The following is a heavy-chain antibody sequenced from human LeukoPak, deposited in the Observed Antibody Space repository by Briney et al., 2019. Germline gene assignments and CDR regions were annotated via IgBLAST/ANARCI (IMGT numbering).Heavy chain of an antibody. CDR3: AACSGGSCYIVY. V-gene: IGHV1-69*13. CDR1: GGTFSSYA. Sequence: SVKVSCKASGGTFSSYAISWVRQAPGPGLEWMGGIIPIFGTANYAQKFQGRVTITADESTSTAYMELSSLRSEDTAVYYCAACSGGSCYIVYWGQGTLVTVSS. J-gene: IGHJ4*02. D-gene: IGHD2-15*01. CDR2: IIPIFGTA.